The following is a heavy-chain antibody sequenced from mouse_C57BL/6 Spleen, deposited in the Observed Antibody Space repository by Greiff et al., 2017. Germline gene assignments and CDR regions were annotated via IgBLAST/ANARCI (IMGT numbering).Heavy chain of an antibody. V-gene: IGHV2-9-1*01. Sequence: VQLQQSGPGLVAPSQSLSITCTVSGFSLTSYAISWVRQPPGKGLEWLGVIWPGGGTNYNSALKARLSISKNDSKSQVFVKMNSLPTDDTARYYCARVGYYEYDPYAMDYWGQGTSVTVSS. CDR3: ARVGYYEYDPYAMDY. J-gene: IGHJ4*01. CDR1: GFSLTSYA. D-gene: IGHD2-4*01. CDR2: IWPGGGT.